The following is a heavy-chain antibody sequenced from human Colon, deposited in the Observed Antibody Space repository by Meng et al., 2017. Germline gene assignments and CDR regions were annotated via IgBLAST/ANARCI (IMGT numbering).Heavy chain of an antibody. Sequence: ASVKVSCKTSGYTFTDYYMHWVRQAPGQGLEWMGQINPRGGSTSNAQKFQGRGTMTRDTSTSTVYMELSSLRSEDTAVYYCTGDRFGIVTSGAFDIWGQGTMVTVSS. D-gene: IGHD1-26*01. V-gene: IGHV1-46*01. CDR2: INPRGGST. CDR3: TGDRFGIVTSGAFDI. CDR1: GYTFTDYY. J-gene: IGHJ3*02.